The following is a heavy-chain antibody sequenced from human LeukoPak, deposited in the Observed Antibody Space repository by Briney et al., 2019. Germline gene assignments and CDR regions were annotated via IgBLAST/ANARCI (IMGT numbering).Heavy chain of an antibody. D-gene: IGHD4-11*01. Sequence: GGSLRLSCAATGFTFNYYGMHWVRQAPGKGLEWVAVIWSDGTNKYYGDSVKGRFTISRVDSENTVYLQMNSLRPEDTGVYYCAKDAQRGFDYSNSLEYWGQGTPVTVST. CDR3: AKDAQRGFDYSNSLEY. CDR2: IWSDGTNK. V-gene: IGHV3-33*06. J-gene: IGHJ4*02. CDR1: GFTFNYYG.